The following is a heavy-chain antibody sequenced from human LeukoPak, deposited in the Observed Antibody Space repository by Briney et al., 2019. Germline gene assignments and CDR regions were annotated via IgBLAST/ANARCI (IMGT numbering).Heavy chain of an antibody. D-gene: IGHD2-2*01. CDR2: MNPNSGNT. V-gene: IGHV1-8*01. CDR1: GYTFTGYD. Sequence: ASVKVSCKASGYTFTGYDINGVRPAPGEGLEWMGWMNPNSGNTGYAQKFQGRVTMTRNTSISTAYMELSSLRSEDTAVYYCARVSRLGYCSSTSCLTYNAFDIWGQGTMVTVSS. CDR3: ARVSRLGYCSSTSCLTYNAFDI. J-gene: IGHJ3*02.